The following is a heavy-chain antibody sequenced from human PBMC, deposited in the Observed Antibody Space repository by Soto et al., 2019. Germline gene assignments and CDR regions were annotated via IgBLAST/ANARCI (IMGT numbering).Heavy chain of an antibody. CDR3: ARYYDFYGFDY. Sequence: ASVKVSCKASGGTFSSYTISWVRQAPGQGLEWMGRIIPILGIANYAQKFQGRVTITADKSTSTAYMELSSLGSGDTAVYYCARYYDFYGFDYWGQGTLVTVSS. CDR1: GGTFSSYT. D-gene: IGHD3-3*01. J-gene: IGHJ4*02. CDR2: IIPILGIA. V-gene: IGHV1-69*02.